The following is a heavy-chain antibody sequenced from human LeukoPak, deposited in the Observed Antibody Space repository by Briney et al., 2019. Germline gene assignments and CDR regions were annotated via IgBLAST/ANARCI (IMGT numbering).Heavy chain of an antibody. CDR3: ARMGVYSGRRYYYYGMDV. CDR1: GYTFTSYG. V-gene: IGHV1-18*01. CDR2: ISAYNGNT. D-gene: IGHD3-10*01. Sequence: ASVKVSCKASGYTFTSYGISWVRQAPGQGLEWMGWISAYNGNTNYAQKLQGRVTMTTDTSTSTAYMELSSLRSDDTAVYYCARMGVYSGRRYYYYGMDVWGQGTTVTVSS. J-gene: IGHJ6*02.